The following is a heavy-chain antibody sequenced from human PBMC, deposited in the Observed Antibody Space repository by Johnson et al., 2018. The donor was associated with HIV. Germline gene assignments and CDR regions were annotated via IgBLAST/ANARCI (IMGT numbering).Heavy chain of an antibody. Sequence: VHLVESGGGLVQPGGSLRLSCAASGFTFSNAWMSWVRQAPGKGLEWVGRIKSKTDGGTTDYADSVKGRFTISRDNAKNSLYLQMNSLRAEDTALYYGAKVLGTEWELLPTIPDAFDIWGQGTMVTVSS. CDR1: GFTFSNAW. D-gene: IGHD1-26*01. CDR3: AKVLGTEWELLPTIPDAFDI. V-gene: IGHV3-15*05. J-gene: IGHJ3*02. CDR2: IKSKTDGGTT.